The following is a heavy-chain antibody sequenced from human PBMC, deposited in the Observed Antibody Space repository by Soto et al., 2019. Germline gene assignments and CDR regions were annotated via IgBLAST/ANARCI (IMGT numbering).Heavy chain of an antibody. D-gene: IGHD2-21*02. J-gene: IGHJ4*02. CDR3: ARAGYCGPGCYYYFDY. Sequence: PXGSLRLSCAVAGFTFGSYWMNWVRLIPGKGLEWVAYIKPDGSATYYVDSVKGRFTISRDNAKNSLYLQMNSLRVEDTSVYYCARAGYCGPGCYYYFDYWGQGSLVTVSS. CDR1: GFTFGSYW. V-gene: IGHV3-7*01. CDR2: IKPDGSAT.